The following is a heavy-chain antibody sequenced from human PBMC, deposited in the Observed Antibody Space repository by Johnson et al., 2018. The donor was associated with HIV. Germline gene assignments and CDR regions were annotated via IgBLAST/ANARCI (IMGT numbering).Heavy chain of an antibody. CDR1: AFTFSSND. V-gene: IGHV3-7*01. CDR3: ARDRKWVGARSGDAFDI. D-gene: IGHD2-15*01. Sequence: VQLVESGGGLVQPGGSLRLSCGASAFTFSSNDMKWVRQAPGKGLEWVANIKQDGREKYYVDSVKGRFTISRDNAKNTLYLQMNSLRAEDTAVFYCARDRKWVGARSGDAFDIWGQGTMVTVSS. CDR2: IKQDGREK. J-gene: IGHJ3*02.